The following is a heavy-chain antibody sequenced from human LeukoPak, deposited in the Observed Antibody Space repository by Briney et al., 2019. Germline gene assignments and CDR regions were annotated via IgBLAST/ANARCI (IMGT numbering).Heavy chain of an antibody. CDR3: ARGRVYDILTGLWTYYMDV. CDR1: GGSISSGSYY. D-gene: IGHD3-9*01. J-gene: IGHJ6*03. CDR2: IYTSGST. Sequence: SETLSLTCTVSGGSISSGSYYWSWIRQPAGKGLEWIGRIYTSGSTNYNPSLKSRVTISVDTSKNQFSLKLSSVTAADTAVYYCARGRVYDILTGLWTYYMDVWGKGTTVTISS. V-gene: IGHV4-61*02.